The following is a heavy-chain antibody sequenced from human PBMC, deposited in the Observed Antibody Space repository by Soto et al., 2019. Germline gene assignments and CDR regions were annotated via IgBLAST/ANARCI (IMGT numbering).Heavy chain of an antibody. J-gene: IGHJ6*02. CDR2: IYYSGST. Sequence: SETLSLTCTVSGGSVSSGSYYWTWIRPPPGKGLEWIGYIYYSGSTNYNPTLKSRVTISVDTSKNQFSLKLSSVTAADTAVYYCARGQWLRLYYYYGMDVWGQGTTVTVSS. CDR1: GGSVSSGSYY. D-gene: IGHD5-12*01. CDR3: ARGQWLRLYYYYGMDV. V-gene: IGHV4-61*01.